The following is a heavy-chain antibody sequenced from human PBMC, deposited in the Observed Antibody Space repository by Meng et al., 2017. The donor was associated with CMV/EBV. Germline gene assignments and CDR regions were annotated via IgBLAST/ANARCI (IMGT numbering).Heavy chain of an antibody. CDR2: MNPNSGNT. J-gene: IGHJ6*02. V-gene: IGHV1-8*02. CDR3: ARDRIVVVPGMDV. Sequence: ASVKLSCKASGYTFTSYDINWLRQATGQGLEWMGWMNPNSGNTGYAQKFQGRVTMTRDTSTSTVYMELSSLRSEDTAVYYCARDRIVVVPGMDVWGQGTTVTVSS. D-gene: IGHD2-2*01. CDR1: GYTFTSYD.